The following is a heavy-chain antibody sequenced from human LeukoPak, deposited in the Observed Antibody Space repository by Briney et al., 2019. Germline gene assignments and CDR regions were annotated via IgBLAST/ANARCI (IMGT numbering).Heavy chain of an antibody. D-gene: IGHD3-16*01. CDR1: GFTFSSYS. CDR2: ISTSSDYI. J-gene: IGHJ4*02. V-gene: IGHV3-21*01. CDR3: ARGPFGDY. Sequence: GGSLRLSCAASGFTFSSYSMNWVRQAPGKGLEWVSFISTSSDYIYYADSVKGRFTISRDNAKNSLYLQMNSLRADDTAVFYCARGPFGDYWGQGTLVTVSS.